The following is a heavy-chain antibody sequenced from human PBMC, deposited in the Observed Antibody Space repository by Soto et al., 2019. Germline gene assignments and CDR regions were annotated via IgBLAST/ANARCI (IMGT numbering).Heavy chain of an antibody. CDR2: IIPILDIA. V-gene: IGHV1-69*02. CDR3: ARVYYYGSGSEKNWFDP. J-gene: IGHJ5*02. CDR1: GGTFSSYT. Sequence: QVQMGQSGAEVKKPGSSVKVSCKASGGTFSSYTITWVRQAPGQGLEWMGRIIPILDIANYAQKFQGRVTITAHKSTSTAYMELSSLRSEDTAVYYCARVYYYGSGSEKNWFDPWGQGTLVTVSS. D-gene: IGHD3-10*01.